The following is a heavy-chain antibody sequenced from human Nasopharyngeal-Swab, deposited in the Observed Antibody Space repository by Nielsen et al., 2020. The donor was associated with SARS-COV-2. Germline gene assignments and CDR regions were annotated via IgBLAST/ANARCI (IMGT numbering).Heavy chain of an antibody. CDR1: GFTFSSYA. D-gene: IGHD6-6*01. CDR3: AKDIAAYISGNWFDP. J-gene: IGHJ5*02. V-gene: IGHV3-23*01. Sequence: GEYLEIYCAASGFTFSSYAMSWVRHAPGKGLEWVSAISGSGGSTYYADSVKGRFTISRDNSKNTLYLQMNSLRAEDTAVYYCAKDIAAYISGNWFDPWGQGTLVTVSS. CDR2: ISGSGGST.